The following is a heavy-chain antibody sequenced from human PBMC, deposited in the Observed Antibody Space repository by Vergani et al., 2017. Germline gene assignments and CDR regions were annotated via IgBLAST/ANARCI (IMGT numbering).Heavy chain of an antibody. CDR1: GFSFNTYG. CDR3: ARVPSRRSISSGDALDV. Sequence: QVQLVETGGGVVQPGGSLRLYCATSGFSFNTYGMHWVRQAPGKGLEWVAVIANDYSNTYSATSVKGRFTISRDNAKNTLYLQMNSLRAEDTAVYYCARVPSRRSISSGDALDVWGQGTMVTVAS. D-gene: IGHD6-6*01. J-gene: IGHJ3*01. CDR2: IANDYSNT. V-gene: IGHV3-33*01.